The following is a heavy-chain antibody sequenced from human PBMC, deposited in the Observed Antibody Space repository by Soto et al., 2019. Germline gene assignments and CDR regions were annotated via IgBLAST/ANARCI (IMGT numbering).Heavy chain of an antibody. J-gene: IGHJ6*02. Sequence: SETLSLTCAVYGGSFSGYYWSWIRQPPGKGLEWIGEINHSGSTNYNPSLKSRVTISVDTSKNQFSLKLSSVTAADTVVYYCARVPITGRLYCSSTSCYYYYYYGMDVWGQGTTVTVSS. CDR1: GGSFSGYY. CDR3: ARVPITGRLYCSSTSCYYYYYYGMDV. D-gene: IGHD2-2*01. CDR2: INHSGST. V-gene: IGHV4-34*01.